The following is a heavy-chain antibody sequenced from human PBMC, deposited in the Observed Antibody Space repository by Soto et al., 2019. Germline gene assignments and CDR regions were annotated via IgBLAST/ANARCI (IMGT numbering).Heavy chain of an antibody. Sequence: ASVKVSCKASGYAFSFGFSWVRQAPGQGLEWMGWISASDGSTNSAQKFRGRISLTTDTSTNSAYLDLLSLTSDDTAVYFCATYYFGSGSYYRFDNWGQGTLVTVSS. CDR1: GYAFSFG. CDR3: ATYYFGSGSYYRFDN. J-gene: IGHJ4*02. D-gene: IGHD3-10*01. V-gene: IGHV1-18*01. CDR2: ISASDGST.